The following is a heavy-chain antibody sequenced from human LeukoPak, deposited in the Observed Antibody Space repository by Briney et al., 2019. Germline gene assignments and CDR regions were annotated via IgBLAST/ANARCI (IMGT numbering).Heavy chain of an antibody. V-gene: IGHV3-21*01. CDR3: ARVANYYGSGSYYKSYYYYGMDV. J-gene: IGHJ6*02. Sequence: KSGGSLRLSCAASGFTFSSYSMNWVRQAPGKGLEWVSSISSSSSYIYYADSVKGRFTISRDNAKNSLYLQMNSQRAEDTAVYYCARVANYYGSGSYYKSYYYYGMDVWGQGTTVTVSS. CDR2: ISSSSSYI. CDR1: GFTFSSYS. D-gene: IGHD3-10*01.